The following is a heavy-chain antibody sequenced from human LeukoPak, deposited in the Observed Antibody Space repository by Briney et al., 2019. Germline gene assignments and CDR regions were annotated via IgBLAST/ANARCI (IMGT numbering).Heavy chain of an antibody. V-gene: IGHV1-2*02. CDR3: ARDPSGMVRGPTLN. CDR1: GGTFSSYA. J-gene: IGHJ4*02. Sequence: GASVKVSCKASGGTFSSYAISWVRQAPGQGLEWMGWINPNSGGTNYAQKFQGRVTMTRDTSISTAYMELSRLRSDDTAVYYCARDPSGMVRGPTLNWGQGTLVTVSS. CDR2: INPNSGGT. D-gene: IGHD3-10*01.